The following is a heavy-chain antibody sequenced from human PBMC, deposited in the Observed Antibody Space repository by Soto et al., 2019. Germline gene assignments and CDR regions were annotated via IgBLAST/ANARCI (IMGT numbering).Heavy chain of an antibody. CDR1: GFTFRSHG. CDR3: AKASPSYSASGRYYGVYGC. Sequence: EVQLLESGGGLVQPGGSLRLSCVGSGFTFRSHGMSWVRQAPGKGLERVSAISGSGGTIFYSDSVKGRFTISRDHSKNTLYLQMNSLRAEDTAIYSCAKASPSYSASGRYYGVYGCWGQGNQVPVSS. D-gene: IGHD3-10*01. V-gene: IGHV3-23*01. CDR2: ISGSGGTI. J-gene: IGHJ1*01.